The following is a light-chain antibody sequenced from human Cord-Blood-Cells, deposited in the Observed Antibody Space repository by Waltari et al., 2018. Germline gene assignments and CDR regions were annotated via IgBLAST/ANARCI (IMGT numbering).Light chain of an antibody. J-gene: IGKJ5*01. CDR3: QQRSNWAIT. Sequence: EIVLTQSPATLSLSPGARATLSCRASQSVSSYLAWYQQKPGQAPRLLIYDASNRATGITARFSGSGSGTDFTLTISSLEPEDFAVYYCQQRSNWAITFGQGTRLEIK. CDR2: DAS. CDR1: QSVSSY. V-gene: IGKV3-11*01.